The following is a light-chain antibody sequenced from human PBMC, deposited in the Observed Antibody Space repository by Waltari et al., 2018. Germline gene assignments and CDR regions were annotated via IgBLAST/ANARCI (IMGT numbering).Light chain of an antibody. J-gene: IGKJ3*01. CDR2: DAS. Sequence: EIVLTQSPATLSLSPGERATLSCRASQSVSSYLAWYQQKPGQAPRLLIYDASNRATRIPARFSGSGSGTDFTLTNSHLEPEDISVYYCQQRSNWPLTFGPGTKVDIK. V-gene: IGKV3-11*01. CDR3: QQRSNWPLT. CDR1: QSVSSY.